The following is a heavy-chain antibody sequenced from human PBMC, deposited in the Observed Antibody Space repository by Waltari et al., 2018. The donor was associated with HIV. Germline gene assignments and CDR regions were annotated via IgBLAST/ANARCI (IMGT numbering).Heavy chain of an antibody. CDR3: ARDSSEVGGSSWYDFDY. D-gene: IGHD6-13*01. CDR1: EYTFTSHY. J-gene: IGHJ4*02. V-gene: IGHV1-46*01. Sequence: QVQLVQSGAEVKKPGASVKVSCKASEYTFTSHYMHWVRQAPGQGLEWMGIINPGGGSTSYAQKFQGRVTMTRDTSTSTVYMELSSLTSEDTAVYYCARDSSEVGGSSWYDFDYWGQGTLVTVSS. CDR2: INPGGGST.